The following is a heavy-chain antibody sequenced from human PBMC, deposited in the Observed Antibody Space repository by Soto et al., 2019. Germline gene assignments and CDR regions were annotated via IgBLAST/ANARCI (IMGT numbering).Heavy chain of an antibody. CDR1: GFTFSGYE. CDR3: VWKNSMDV. J-gene: IGHJ6*02. Sequence: HPGGSLRLSCAASGFTFSGYEMNWVRQAPGKGLEWISYISSSGSTMYYADSVKGRFTISRDNAKNSLHLQMNSLRVEDTAVYYCVWKNSMDVWGQGTTVTVSS. CDR2: ISSSGSTM. D-gene: IGHD1-1*01. V-gene: IGHV3-48*03.